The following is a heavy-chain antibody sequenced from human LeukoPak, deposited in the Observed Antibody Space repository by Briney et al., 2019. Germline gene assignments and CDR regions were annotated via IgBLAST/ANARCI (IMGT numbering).Heavy chain of an antibody. CDR1: GFTFTTYA. D-gene: IGHD2-8*01. Sequence: PGGSLRLSCAASGFTFTTYAMHWVRQAPGKGLEWVAVILSDGRNEIYADSAKGRFTISRDNSKNTLFLQMNSLRTEDTAVYYCARDPMADFDYWGQGTLVTVSS. CDR2: ILSDGRNE. CDR3: ARDPMADFDY. J-gene: IGHJ4*02. V-gene: IGHV3-30*04.